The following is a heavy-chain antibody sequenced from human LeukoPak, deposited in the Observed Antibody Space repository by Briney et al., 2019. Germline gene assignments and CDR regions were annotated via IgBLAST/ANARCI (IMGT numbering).Heavy chain of an antibody. J-gene: IGHJ4*02. CDR3: ASSTVCDS. V-gene: IGHV3-23*01. Sequence: PGGSLRLSCAASGFTFSAFGMNWVREAPGTGLERVSTITKSGDSTYYVDSVKGRFTISRDNSKNTLYLQMNSLRAEDTAVYYCASSTVCDSWGQGTLVTVSS. CDR2: ITKSGDST. CDR1: GFTFSAFG. D-gene: IGHD4-11*01.